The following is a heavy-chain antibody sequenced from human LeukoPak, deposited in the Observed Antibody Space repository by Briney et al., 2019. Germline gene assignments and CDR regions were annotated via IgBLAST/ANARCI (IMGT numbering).Heavy chain of an antibody. CDR3: ARVGYYDILTGYYGEYYYMDV. CDR1: GFTFSSYA. CDR2: ISSSGSTI. D-gene: IGHD3-9*01. Sequence: GGSLRLSCAASGFTFSSYAMSWVRQAPGKGLEWVSYISSSGSTIYYADSVKGRFTISRDNAKNSLYLQMNSLRAEDTAVFYCARVGYYDILTGYYGEYYYMDVWGKGTTVTVSS. V-gene: IGHV3-48*04. J-gene: IGHJ6*03.